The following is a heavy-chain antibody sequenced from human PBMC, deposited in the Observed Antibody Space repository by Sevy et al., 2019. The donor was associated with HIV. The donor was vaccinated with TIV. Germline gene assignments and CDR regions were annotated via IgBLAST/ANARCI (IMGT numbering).Heavy chain of an antibody. V-gene: IGHV1-18*01. J-gene: IGHJ6*02. D-gene: IGHD3-9*01. Sequence: ASVKVSCTASGYTFTSYGISWVRQAPGQGLEWMGWISAYNGNTNYAQKLQGRVTMTTDTSTSTAYMELRSLRSDDTAVYYCARHGYFDCLWAPIQGYYYYYGMDVWGQGTTVTVSS. CDR3: ARHGYFDCLWAPIQGYYYYYGMDV. CDR1: GYTFTSYG. CDR2: ISAYNGNT.